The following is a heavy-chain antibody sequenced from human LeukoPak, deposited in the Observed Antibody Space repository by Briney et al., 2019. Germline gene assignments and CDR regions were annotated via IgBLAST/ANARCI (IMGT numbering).Heavy chain of an antibody. D-gene: IGHD2-15*01. V-gene: IGHV4-39*07. J-gene: IGHJ6*03. CDR3: ARDLGGYPFFMDV. CDR2: IYYSGST. Sequence: SETLSLTCTVSGGSISSSSYYWGWIRQPPGKGLEWIGSIYYSGSTYYNPSLKSRVTISVDTSKNQFSLKLSSVTAADTAVYFCARDLGGYPFFMDVWGRGTTVIVSS. CDR1: GGSISSSSYY.